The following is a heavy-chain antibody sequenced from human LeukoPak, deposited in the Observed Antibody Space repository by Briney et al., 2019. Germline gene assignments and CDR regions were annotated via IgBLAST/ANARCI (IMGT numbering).Heavy chain of an antibody. CDR1: GFTFSSCF. J-gene: IGHJ4*02. CDR2: ISAGGRT. D-gene: IGHD1-26*01. V-gene: IGHV3-23*01. CDR3: AKGGPSGSNEY. Sequence: GGSLRLSCAASGFTFSSCFMRWVRQTSTKGLEWVSSISAGGRTYYAGSVKGRFTISRDSSKNTLYLQMDSLRAEDTAMYYCAKGGPSGSNEYWGLGTLVTVSS.